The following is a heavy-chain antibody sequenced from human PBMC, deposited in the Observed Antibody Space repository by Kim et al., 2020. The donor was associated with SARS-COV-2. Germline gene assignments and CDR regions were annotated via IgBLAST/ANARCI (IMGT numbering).Heavy chain of an antibody. J-gene: IGHJ5*02. CDR3: ARAGYSSSWYARQGAYNWFDP. Sequence: SETLSLTCTVSGGSISSYYWSWIRQPAGKGLEWIGRIYTSGSTNYNPSPKSRVTMSVDTSKNQFSLKLSSVTAADTAVYYCARAGYSSSWYARQGAYNWFDPWGQGTLVTVSS. V-gene: IGHV4-4*07. D-gene: IGHD6-13*01. CDR1: GGSISSYY. CDR2: IYTSGST.